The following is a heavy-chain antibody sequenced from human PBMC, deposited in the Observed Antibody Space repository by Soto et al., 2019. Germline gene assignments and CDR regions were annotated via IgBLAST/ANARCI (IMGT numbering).Heavy chain of an antibody. CDR3: TRYTYTSRYSYYGMDV. CDR2: IRSKAYGETT. Sequence: PGGSLRLSCTGSGFTFGDYAMSWSHQAPGKGLEWVGVIRSKAYGETTDYAASVKGRFTILRDDSKSIAYLQMNSLQSEDTGVYYCTRYTYTSRYSYYGMDVWGHGTTVTVYS. CDR1: GFTFGDYA. J-gene: IGHJ6*02. D-gene: IGHD2-2*01. V-gene: IGHV3-49*03.